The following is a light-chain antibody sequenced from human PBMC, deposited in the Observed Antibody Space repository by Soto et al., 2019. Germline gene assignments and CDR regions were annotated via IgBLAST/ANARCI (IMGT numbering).Light chain of an antibody. J-gene: IGKJ4*01. Sequence: DIQMTQSPSSVSASVGDRVTIACRAGQSVRSYLNWYQQKPGKAPNLLVYASSTLQSGVPSRFSGRGSGTEFTLTISSLQPEDFATYYCQQSYTSPLAFGGGTKVEI. CDR1: QSVRSY. V-gene: IGKV1-39*01. CDR3: QQSYTSPLA. CDR2: ASS.